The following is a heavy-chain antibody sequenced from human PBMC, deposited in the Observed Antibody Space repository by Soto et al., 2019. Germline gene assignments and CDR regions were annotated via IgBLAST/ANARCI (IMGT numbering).Heavy chain of an antibody. J-gene: IGHJ4*02. D-gene: IGHD6-13*01. Sequence: QVQLVQSGAEVKKPGASVKVSCKASGYTFTGYYMHWVRQAPGQGLEWMGWINPNSGGTNYAQKLQGWVTMTRDTSISTAYMELSRLRSDDTAVYYCARGTGYSSSWFVDYWGQGTLVTVSS. CDR2: INPNSGGT. CDR1: GYTFTGYY. CDR3: ARGTGYSSSWFVDY. V-gene: IGHV1-2*04.